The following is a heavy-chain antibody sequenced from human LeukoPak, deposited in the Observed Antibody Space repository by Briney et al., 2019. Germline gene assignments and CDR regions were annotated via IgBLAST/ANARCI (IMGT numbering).Heavy chain of an antibody. J-gene: IGHJ6*02. CDR2: INHSGST. V-gene: IGHV4-34*01. CDR3: ANGVNYYYYYGMDV. CDR1: GGSFSGYY. Sequence: SETLSLTCAVYGGSFSGYYWSWIRQPPGKGLEWIGEINHSGSTNYNLSLKSRVTISVDTSKNQFSLKLSSVTAADTAVYYCANGVNYYYYYGMDVWGQGTTVTVSS. D-gene: IGHD2-8*01.